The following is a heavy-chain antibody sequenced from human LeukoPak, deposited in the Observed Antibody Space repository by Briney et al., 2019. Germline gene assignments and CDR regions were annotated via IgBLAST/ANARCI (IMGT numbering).Heavy chain of an antibody. J-gene: IGHJ4*02. Sequence: PSETLSLTCPVSGGSISSRSYPWAWIRQPPGKGLEWIVSIYYSGSTYYNPSLKSRVTISIDTSKNQISLKLSSVTAADTAMYYCARETDFVDCWGQGALVTVSS. V-gene: IGHV4-39*07. CDR3: ARETDFVDC. CDR2: IYYSGST. D-gene: IGHD3/OR15-3a*01. CDR1: GGSISSRSYP.